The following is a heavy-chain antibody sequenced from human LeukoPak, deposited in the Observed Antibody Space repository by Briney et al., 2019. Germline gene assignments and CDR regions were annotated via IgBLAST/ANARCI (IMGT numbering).Heavy chain of an antibody. CDR1: GFTFSSYE. CDR3: ARDREGATSD. Sequence: GGSLRLSCAASGFTFSSYEMNWVRQAPGKGLEWVSYISSSGSTIYYADSVKGRFTISRDNAKNSLYLQMNSLRAEDTAVYYCARDREGATSDWGQGTLVTVSS. D-gene: IGHD1-26*01. CDR2: ISSSGSTI. V-gene: IGHV3-48*03. J-gene: IGHJ4*02.